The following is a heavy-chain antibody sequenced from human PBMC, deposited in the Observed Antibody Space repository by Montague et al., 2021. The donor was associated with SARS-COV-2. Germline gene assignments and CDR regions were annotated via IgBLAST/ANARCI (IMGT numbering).Heavy chain of an antibody. CDR2: ISYGGIA. Sequence: SETLSLTCAVSGVSITSTNWWSLVRQPPGKGLEWIGEISYGGIATYNPSLKSRATISIDRSRNLFSLKLSSVTAADTAIYYFAGKVLTVPADYWGQGTLVTVS. V-gene: IGHV4-4*02. CDR1: GVSITSTNW. CDR3: AGKVLTVPADY. J-gene: IGHJ4*02. D-gene: IGHD4-11*01.